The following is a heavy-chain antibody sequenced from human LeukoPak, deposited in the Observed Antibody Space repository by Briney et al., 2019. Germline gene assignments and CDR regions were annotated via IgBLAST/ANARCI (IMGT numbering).Heavy chain of an antibody. CDR2: IKQDGNEK. CDR3: ASYPTPGIGAAATFNY. J-gene: IGHJ4*02. D-gene: IGHD6-13*01. V-gene: IGHV3-7*03. Sequence: GGSLRLSCAASGFTFSSYWVNWVRQAPGKGLEWVANIKQDGNEKYYVDSVKGRFTISRDNAKNSLYLQMNSLRAEDTAVYYCASYPTPGIGAAATFNYWGQGTLVTVSS. CDR1: GFTFSSYW.